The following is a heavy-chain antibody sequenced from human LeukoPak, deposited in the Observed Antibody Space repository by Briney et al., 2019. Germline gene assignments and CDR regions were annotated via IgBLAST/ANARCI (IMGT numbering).Heavy chain of an antibody. D-gene: IGHD3-22*01. Sequence: GESLKISCKGFGYSFTSYWIAWVRQMPGKGLEWMGIIFPGDSDTRYSPSFQDQVTISADKSINTAYLQWRGLRASDTAMYYCARLGSFYDSSGFYNYLDFWGQGTLVTVSS. CDR1: GYSFTSYW. J-gene: IGHJ4*02. V-gene: IGHV5-51*01. CDR2: IFPGDSDT. CDR3: ARLGSFYDSSGFYNYLDF.